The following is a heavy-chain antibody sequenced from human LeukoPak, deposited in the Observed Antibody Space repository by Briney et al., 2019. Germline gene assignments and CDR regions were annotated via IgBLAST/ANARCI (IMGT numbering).Heavy chain of an antibody. Sequence: GGSLRLSCAASGFMFSNFAMSWVRQAPGKGLEWVSTIYYSCGNTYSADSVKGRFTISRDNAKNTLYLQMNSLRAEDTAVYYCAKDQGQAVVPRRFDNWGQGTLVTVSS. V-gene: IGHV3-23*01. CDR1: GFMFSNFA. CDR2: IYYSCGNT. J-gene: IGHJ4*02. CDR3: AKDQGQAVVPRRFDN. D-gene: IGHD2-2*01.